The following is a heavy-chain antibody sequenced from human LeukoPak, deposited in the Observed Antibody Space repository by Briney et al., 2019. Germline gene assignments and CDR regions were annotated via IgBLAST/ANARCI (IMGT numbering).Heavy chain of an antibody. J-gene: IGHJ4*02. CDR3: AREGKDDFWSGYYMMY. Sequence: GGSLRLSCAASGFTVSSNYMSWVRQAPGKGLEWVSVIYRGGDTYYAGSVRGRFTVSRDNSKNTLYLQMNGLRAEDTAVYYCAREGKDDFWSGYYMMYWGQGTLVTVSS. CDR2: IYRGGDT. V-gene: IGHV3-66*02. D-gene: IGHD3-3*01. CDR1: GFTVSSNY.